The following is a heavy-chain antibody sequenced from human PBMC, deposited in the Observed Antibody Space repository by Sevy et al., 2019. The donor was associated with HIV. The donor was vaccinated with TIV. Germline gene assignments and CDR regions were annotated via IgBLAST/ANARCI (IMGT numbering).Heavy chain of an antibody. CDR3: AKRRVQSGLSGGGANYGWDV. J-gene: IGHJ6*02. V-gene: IGHV3-23*01. Sequence: GGSLRLSCAASGFPFSNYAMSWIRQAPGKGLEWVSTLIGGGSRPYYADSVTGRFTISRDNSKNTLYLQMNSLRADDTAIYYCAKRRVQSGLSGGGANYGWDVGGHGTTVTVSS. CDR2: LIGGGSRP. D-gene: IGHD2-15*01. CDR1: GFPFSNYA.